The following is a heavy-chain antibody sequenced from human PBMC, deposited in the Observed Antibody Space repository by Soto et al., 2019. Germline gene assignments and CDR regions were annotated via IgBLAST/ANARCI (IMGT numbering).Heavy chain of an antibody. V-gene: IGHV3-74*01. CDR2: IKGDGSIT. J-gene: IGHJ6*02. Sequence: EVQLVESGGGLVQPGGSLRLSCAASGFTFSDHWIHWVRQGPGEGLVWVSRIKGDGSITNYADSVKGRITISRDNAKNTVYLQINSLRVEDTALYYCARGLRGAYGMDVWGQGTTVTVSS. D-gene: IGHD2-21*01. CDR1: GFTFSDHW. CDR3: ARGLRGAYGMDV.